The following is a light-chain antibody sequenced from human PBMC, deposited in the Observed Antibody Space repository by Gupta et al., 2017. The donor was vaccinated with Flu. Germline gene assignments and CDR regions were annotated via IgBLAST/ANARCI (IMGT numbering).Light chain of an antibody. Sequence: TVLTQSPDTLSVSLGQRVTLSCRASQAVTDDQLAWYQQKPGHSPRLLVYGVSRRASGIPDKFNGSGSGRDFTLTSSSLGPDDFGIYCCHQDSNSFTFGHGTTV. CDR1: QAVTDDQ. CDR3: HQDSNSFT. CDR2: GVS. V-gene: IGKV3-20*01. J-gene: IGKJ3*01.